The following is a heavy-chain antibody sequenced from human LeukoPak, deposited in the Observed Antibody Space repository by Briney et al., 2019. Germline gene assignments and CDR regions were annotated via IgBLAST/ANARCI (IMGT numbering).Heavy chain of an antibody. CDR3: ARDPSPYYYGSGPFDY. J-gene: IGHJ4*02. D-gene: IGHD3-10*01. CDR1: GGSTTSYY. CDR2: IYTSGST. Sequence: SETLSLTCSVSGGSTTSYYWSWIRQPAGKGLEWIGRIYTSGSTNYNPSLKSRVTMSVDTSKNQFSLKLSSVTAADTAVYYCARDPSPYYYGSGPFDYWGQGTLVTVSS. V-gene: IGHV4-4*07.